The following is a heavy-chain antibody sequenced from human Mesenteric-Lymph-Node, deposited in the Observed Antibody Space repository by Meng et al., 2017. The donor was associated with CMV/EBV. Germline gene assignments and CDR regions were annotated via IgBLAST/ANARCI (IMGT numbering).Heavy chain of an antibody. V-gene: IGHV3-73*01. CDR1: GFTFSDAG. CDR3: SRGDSNGPLY. CDR2: IGNRADSHAT. Sequence: CSASGFTFSDAGLHWVRQASGRGLEWIGRIGNRADSHATAYVASVKGRFTISRDDSKNTMYLHMSSLKTDDTAVYYCSRGDSNGPLYWGPGTLVTVSS. J-gene: IGHJ4*02. D-gene: IGHD3-22*01.